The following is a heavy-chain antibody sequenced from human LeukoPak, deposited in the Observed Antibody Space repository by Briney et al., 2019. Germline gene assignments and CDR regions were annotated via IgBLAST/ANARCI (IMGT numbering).Heavy chain of an antibody. V-gene: IGHV1-8*01. J-gene: IGHJ6*03. Sequence: GASVKVSCKASGYTFTSYYMHWVRQATGQGLEWMGWMNPNSGNTGYAQKFQGRVTMTRNTSISTAYMELSSLRSEDTAVYYCARGERGKTTLGYYYYYMDVWGKGTTVTISS. CDR3: ARGERGKTTLGYYYYYMDV. CDR1: GYTFTSYY. D-gene: IGHD1-1*01. CDR2: MNPNSGNT.